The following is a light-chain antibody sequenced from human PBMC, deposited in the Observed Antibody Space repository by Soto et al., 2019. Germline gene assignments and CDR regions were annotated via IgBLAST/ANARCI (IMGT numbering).Light chain of an antibody. CDR2: AAS. CDR3: QHYNSYSES. Sequence: DIRITQSPSSLSASVGYRVTITCRASQSISSYLNWYQQKPGKAPKLLIYAASSLQSGVPSRFSGSGSGTDLTLTISSLQPDDFATYYCQHYNSYSESFAPGTKV. CDR1: QSISSY. J-gene: IGKJ1*01. V-gene: IGKV1-39*01.